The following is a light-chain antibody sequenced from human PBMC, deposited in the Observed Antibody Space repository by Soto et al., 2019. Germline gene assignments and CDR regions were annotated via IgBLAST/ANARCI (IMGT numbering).Light chain of an antibody. CDR3: QTWGNGRVV. CDR2: LNSDGSH. Sequence: QLVLTQSPSASASLGASVMLTCTLSRGHSGYAIAWHQQQPEKGPRYLMKLNSDGSHSKGDGIPDRFSGSSSGAELYPIIASLQYEDEAYYYFQTWGNGRVVFGGGTKVTVL. V-gene: IGLV4-69*01. J-gene: IGLJ2*01. CDR1: RGHSGYA.